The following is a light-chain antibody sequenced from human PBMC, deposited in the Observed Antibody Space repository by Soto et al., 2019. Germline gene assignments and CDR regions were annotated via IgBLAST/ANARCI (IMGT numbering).Light chain of an antibody. CDR3: QQGYSSAIT. CDR1: QSISSY. V-gene: IGKV1-39*01. J-gene: IGKJ5*01. Sequence: IQMTQSPSSLSASVGYRVTITGRASQSISSYLNWYQQKQGKAPKFXIYSVSSLQSGVPSRFSGSGYGTDFTLTINSLQTEDFATYYCQQGYSSAITFGQGTRLEIK. CDR2: SVS.